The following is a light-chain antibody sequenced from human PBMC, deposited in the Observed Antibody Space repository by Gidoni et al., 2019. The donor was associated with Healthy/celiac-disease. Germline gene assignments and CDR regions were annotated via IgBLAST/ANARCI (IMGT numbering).Light chain of an antibody. CDR1: QGISSA. V-gene: IGKV1D-13*01. CDR3: QQFNNPLT. J-gene: IGKJ4*01. Sequence: AIQLTQSPSSLSASVGDRVTITCRASQGISSALAWYQQKPWKAPKLLIYDASSLESGVPSRFSGSGSGTDFTLTISSLQPEDFATYYCQQFNNPLTFXGXTKVEIK. CDR2: DAS.